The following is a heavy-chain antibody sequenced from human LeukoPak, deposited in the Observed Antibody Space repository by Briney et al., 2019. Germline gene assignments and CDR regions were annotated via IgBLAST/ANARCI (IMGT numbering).Heavy chain of an antibody. J-gene: IGHJ3*01. Sequence: GESLKISCKGSGYIFTNYWIGWVRQMPGKGLEWMGIIYGGDSETRYSPSFQGQVTISADKSVRTAYLQWSSLKASDTAMYYCARPNITSYYDSRGYDAFDVWGQGTMVTVSS. CDR2: IYGGDSET. CDR3: ARPNITSYYDSRGYDAFDV. D-gene: IGHD3-22*01. CDR1: GYIFTNYW. V-gene: IGHV5-51*01.